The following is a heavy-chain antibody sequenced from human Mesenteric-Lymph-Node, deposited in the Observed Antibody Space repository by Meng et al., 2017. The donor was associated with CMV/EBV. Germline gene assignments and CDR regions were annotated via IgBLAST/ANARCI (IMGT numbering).Heavy chain of an antibody. CDR1: GFTFSSYA. Sequence: GESLKISCAASGFTFSSYAMSWVRQAPGKGLEWVSTISNSGDSTYSADSVKGRFTISRDNSKKTLSLQMNSLRAEDTAVYYCAKSRDYWQFDLWGRGTLVTVSS. V-gene: IGHV3-23*01. J-gene: IGHJ2*01. CDR2: ISNSGDST. CDR3: AKSRDYWQFDL.